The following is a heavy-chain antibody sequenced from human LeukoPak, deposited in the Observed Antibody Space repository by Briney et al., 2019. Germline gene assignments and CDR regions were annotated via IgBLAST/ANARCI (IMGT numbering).Heavy chain of an antibody. V-gene: IGHV4-39*07. CDR2: SYYSGTT. D-gene: IGHD1-26*01. Sequence: PSETLSLTCTVSGGSISSSSYYWGWIRQPPGKGLEWIGSSYYSGTTYYNPSLKSRVTISLDTTKNQFSLKLRSVTAADTAVYYCAGGSGSSDYWGQGTLVTVSS. CDR1: GGSISSSSYY. J-gene: IGHJ4*02. CDR3: AGGSGSSDY.